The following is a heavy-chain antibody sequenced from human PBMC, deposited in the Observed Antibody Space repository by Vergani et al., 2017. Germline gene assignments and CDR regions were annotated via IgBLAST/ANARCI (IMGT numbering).Heavy chain of an antibody. Sequence: QVTLKESGPVLVKPTETLTLTCTVSGFSLNNGRMGVSWIRQPPGKALEWLAHIFSDDEKSYNSSLQSRLHISRDTSKGQVFLTMTSMDPVDTGTYYCARRDRYYDILTGNSPFDFWGPGTLVSVSS. CDR2: IFSDDEK. D-gene: IGHD3-9*01. J-gene: IGHJ4*02. CDR3: ARRDRYYDILTGNSPFDF. V-gene: IGHV2-26*01. CDR1: GFSLNNGRMG.